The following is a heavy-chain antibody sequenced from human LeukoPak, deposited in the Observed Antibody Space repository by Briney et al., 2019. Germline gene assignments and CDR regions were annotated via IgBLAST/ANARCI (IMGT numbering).Heavy chain of an antibody. J-gene: IGHJ6*03. CDR2: ISSSSRTI. V-gene: IGHV3-48*01. Sequence: PGGSLRLSCAASGFTFSSYNMNWVRQAPGKGLEWVSYISSSSRTIYYADSVKGRFTISRDNAKNTLYLQMNSLKTEDTAVYYCTTIFRPYYYGSGSYRYYYYYMDVWGKGTTVTVSS. CDR1: GFTFSSYN. CDR3: TTIFRPYYYGSGSYRYYYYYMDV. D-gene: IGHD3-10*01.